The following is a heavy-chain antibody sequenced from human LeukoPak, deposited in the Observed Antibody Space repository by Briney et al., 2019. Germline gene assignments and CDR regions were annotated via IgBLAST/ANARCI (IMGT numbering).Heavy chain of an antibody. CDR3: ARETGKYYDFWSGYAFDI. J-gene: IGHJ3*02. CDR2: ISYDGTAK. Sequence: PGGSLRLSCAASGFTFNSYTIHWVRQAPGKGLEWVAVISYDGTAKYYADSVKGRFTISRDNSKNTLYLQMNSLRAEDTAVYYCARETGKYYDFWSGYAFDIWGQGTMVTVSS. V-gene: IGHV3-30-3*01. CDR1: GFTFNSYT. D-gene: IGHD3-3*01.